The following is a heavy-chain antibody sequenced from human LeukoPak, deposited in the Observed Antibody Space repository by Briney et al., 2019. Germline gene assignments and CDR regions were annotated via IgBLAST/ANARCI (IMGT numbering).Heavy chain of an antibody. D-gene: IGHD6-25*01. CDR2: ISGTSTYI. J-gene: IGHJ3*01. CDR3: ARGMRQIDDAFDL. Sequence: GGSLRLSCAASGFTVSSNYMSWVRQAPGKGLEWVSSISGTSTYIHDADSVKGRFTVFRDNANKSLYLQMDSLRAEDTAMYYCARGMRQIDDAFDLWGQGTMVTVSS. CDR1: GFTVSSNY. V-gene: IGHV3-21*01.